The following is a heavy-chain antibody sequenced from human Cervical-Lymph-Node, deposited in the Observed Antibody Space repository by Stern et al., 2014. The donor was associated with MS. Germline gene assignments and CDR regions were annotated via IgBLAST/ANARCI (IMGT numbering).Heavy chain of an antibody. CDR3: ARVRPAGYGTTSMNWFDP. J-gene: IGHJ5*02. V-gene: IGHV1-2*06. CDR1: GYTFTGYY. D-gene: IGHD2-8*01. CDR2: INPNSGGT. Sequence: QLVQSGAEVKKPGASVKVSCKASGYTFTGYYMHWVRQAPGQGLEWMGRINPNSGGTNEAQKFQGRVTMTRDTSISTAYMELSRLRSDDTAVYYCARVRPAGYGTTSMNWFDPWGQGTLVTVSS.